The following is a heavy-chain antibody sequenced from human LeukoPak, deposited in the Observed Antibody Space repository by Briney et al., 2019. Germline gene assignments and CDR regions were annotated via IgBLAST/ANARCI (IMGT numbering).Heavy chain of an antibody. D-gene: IGHD5-18*01. CDR3: ERDLAYSRLDY. CDR1: GLTFSSHW. V-gene: IGHV3-74*01. Sequence: GGSLRLSCAASGLTFSSHWMHWVRQAPGKGLVWVSRITNDGSSTTYADSVKGRFTISRDNAKNSLYLQMDSLRVEDTASYYCERDLAYSRLDYWGQGMLVTVSS. J-gene: IGHJ4*02. CDR2: ITNDGSST.